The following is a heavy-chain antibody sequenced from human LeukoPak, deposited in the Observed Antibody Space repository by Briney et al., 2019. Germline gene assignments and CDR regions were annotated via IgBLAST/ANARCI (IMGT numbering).Heavy chain of an antibody. J-gene: IGHJ3*02. CDR2: ISSSSSYI. V-gene: IGHV3-21*01. CDR1: GFTFSSYS. CDR3: AREGDSSGYYGVFDI. D-gene: IGHD3-22*01. Sequence: GGSLRLSCAASGFTFSSYSMNWVRQAPGKGLEWVSSISSSSSYIYYADSVKGRFTISRDNAKNSLYLQMNSLRAEDTAVYYCAREGDSSGYYGVFDIWGQGTMVTVSS.